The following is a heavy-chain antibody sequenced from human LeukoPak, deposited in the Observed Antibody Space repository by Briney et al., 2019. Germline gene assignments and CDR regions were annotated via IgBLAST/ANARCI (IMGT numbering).Heavy chain of an antibody. CDR1: GYTFTSYG. D-gene: IGHD5-12*01. J-gene: IGHJ4*02. V-gene: IGHV1-18*01. CDR3: AKYSGYDSRNPLDY. CDR2: ISAYNGNT. Sequence: GASVKVSCKASGYTFTSYGISWVRQAPGQGLEWMGWISAYNGNTNYAQKLQGRVTMTTDTSTSTAYMELRSLRSDDTAVYYCAKYSGYDSRNPLDYWGQGTLVTVSS.